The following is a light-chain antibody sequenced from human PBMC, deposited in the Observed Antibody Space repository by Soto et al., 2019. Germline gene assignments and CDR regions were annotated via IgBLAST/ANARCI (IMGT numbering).Light chain of an antibody. Sequence: IVLTQSPGTLSLSPGERVSLSCRASQSIAWNTLAWFQQKPGQAPRLLIYQTSARAAGIPDRFSGSGSGTDFTLAISRLEPEDFAVFYCHHYGSTPYIFGHGTKLELK. CDR1: QSIAWNT. CDR3: HHYGSTPYI. CDR2: QTS. J-gene: IGKJ2*01. V-gene: IGKV3-20*01.